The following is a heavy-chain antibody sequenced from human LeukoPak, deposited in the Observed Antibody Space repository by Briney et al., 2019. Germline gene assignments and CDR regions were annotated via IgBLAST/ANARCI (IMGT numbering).Heavy chain of an antibody. J-gene: IGHJ6*02. CDR3: AKDFRIYTVTTNPDMDV. CDR2: ISGSGGST. D-gene: IGHD4-17*01. Sequence: PGRSLRLSCAASGFTFSSYAMSWVRQAPGKGLEWVSAISGSGGSTYYADSVKGRFTISRDNSKNTLYLQMNSLRAEDTAVYYCAKDFRIYTVTTNPDMDVWGQGTTVTVSS. CDR1: GFTFSSYA. V-gene: IGHV3-23*01.